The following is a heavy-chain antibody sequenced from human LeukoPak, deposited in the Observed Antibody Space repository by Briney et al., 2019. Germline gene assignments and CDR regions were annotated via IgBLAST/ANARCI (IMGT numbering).Heavy chain of an antibody. CDR3: ARHRQSDPYWFDF. D-gene: IGHD2-8*02. CDR1: GYDFTTYW. CDR2: IYPGDSDT. Sequence: HGESLKISCKGSGYDFTTYWIAWVRQMPGKGLEWMGIIYPGDSDTRYSPSFQGQVTISADKSITTAYLQWSSLKASDTAMYYCARHRQSDPYWFDFWGQGTLVTVSS. V-gene: IGHV5-51*01. J-gene: IGHJ4*02.